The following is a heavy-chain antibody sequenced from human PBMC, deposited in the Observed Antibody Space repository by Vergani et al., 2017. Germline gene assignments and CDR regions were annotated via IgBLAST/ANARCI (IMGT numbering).Heavy chain of an antibody. D-gene: IGHD6-19*01. CDR1: FDSIRNTY. Sequence: QVQLQESGPGLVKPSETLSLTCSVSFDSIRNTYCNWIRQPPGKGLEWIGYINYSENTNYNPSLKTRVTISEDTSKNQFSLTLTAVTAADTAVYYCATDTDSGQGADRWGQGILVTVSS. J-gene: IGHJ5*02. CDR3: ATDTDSGQGADR. V-gene: IGHV4-59*01. CDR2: INYSENT.